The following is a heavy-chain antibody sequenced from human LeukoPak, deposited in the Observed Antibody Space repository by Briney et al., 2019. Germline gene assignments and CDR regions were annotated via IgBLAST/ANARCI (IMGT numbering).Heavy chain of an antibody. V-gene: IGHV1-2*06. J-gene: IGHJ4*02. CDR2: INPNSGDT. D-gene: IGHD2-21*02. Sequence: ASVNVSCTASGYTFTVYYVHWVRQAPGQGLEWMGRINPNSGDTNYAQKFQGRVTMTRDTSISAAYMELSRLRSDDTAVYYCARDYCGGDCFPDYWGQGTLVTVSS. CDR1: GYTFTVYY. CDR3: ARDYCGGDCFPDY.